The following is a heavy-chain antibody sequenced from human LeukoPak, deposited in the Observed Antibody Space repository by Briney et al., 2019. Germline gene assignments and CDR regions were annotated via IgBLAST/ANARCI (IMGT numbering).Heavy chain of an antibody. Sequence: GGSLRLSCAASGFTFSSYSMNWVRQAPGKGLEWVSVIYSGGSTYYADSVKGRFTISRDNSKNTLYLQMNSLRAEDTAVYYCARVHSSSFLDWGQGTLVTVSS. D-gene: IGHD6-6*01. CDR3: ARVHSSSFLD. CDR1: GFTFSSYS. V-gene: IGHV3-53*01. CDR2: IYSGGST. J-gene: IGHJ4*02.